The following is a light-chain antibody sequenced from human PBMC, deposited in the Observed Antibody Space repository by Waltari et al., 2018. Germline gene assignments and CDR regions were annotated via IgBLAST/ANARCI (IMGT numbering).Light chain of an antibody. CDR2: RSN. CDR3: AAWDDRLDSYV. Sequence: QSVLTQAPSASGTPGREVTVSCSGSDSNIGANSVTWYQHVPGAAPKVLIYRSNQRPSGAPDRFSGSKSGTSASLAISVLRSEDEADYYCAAWDDRLDSYVFGTGTRVTVL. J-gene: IGLJ1*01. V-gene: IGLV1-44*01. CDR1: DSNIGANS.